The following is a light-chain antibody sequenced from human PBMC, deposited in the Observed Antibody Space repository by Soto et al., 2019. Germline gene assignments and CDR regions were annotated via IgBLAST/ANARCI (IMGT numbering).Light chain of an antibody. CDR3: ATCDGRVTGYV. Sequence: QSVLTQPPSAAGTPGQSVTVSCPGSSSNIGSNTVTWYQQLPGTPPILLLYRTNLRSSGVPYRFSGSSSGTSAALAISGLQSEDEADYYCATCDGRVTGYVFCSGTEVTVL. CDR1: SSNIGSNT. J-gene: IGLJ1*01. V-gene: IGLV1-44*01. CDR2: RTN.